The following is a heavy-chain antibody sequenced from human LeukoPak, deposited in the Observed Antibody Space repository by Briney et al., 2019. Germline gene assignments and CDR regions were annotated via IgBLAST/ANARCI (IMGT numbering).Heavy chain of an antibody. CDR3: AKGFGDFISCGY. CDR1: GFTFSSYA. CDR2: ISGSGGST. V-gene: IGHV3-23*01. J-gene: IGHJ4*02. D-gene: IGHD4-17*01. Sequence: PGASLRLSCAASGFTFSSYAMSWVRQAPGKGLEWVSAISGSGGSTYYADSVKGRFTISRDNSKNTLYLQMNSLRAEDTAVYYCAKGFGDFISCGYWGQGTLVTVSS.